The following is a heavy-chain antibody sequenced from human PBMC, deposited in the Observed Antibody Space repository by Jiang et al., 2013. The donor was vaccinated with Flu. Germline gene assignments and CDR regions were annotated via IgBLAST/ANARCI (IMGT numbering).Heavy chain of an antibody. V-gene: IGHV4-59*01. J-gene: IGHJ3*02. D-gene: IGHD1-26*01. Sequence: LLKPSETLSLTCTVSGGSISSYYWSWIRQPPGKGLEWIGYVYYSGSTKYNPSLKSRLTVSVDTSESQFSLKLSSVTAADTALYYCARHIVGSTDGGFDIWGQGTMVTVSS. CDR1: GGSISSYY. CDR3: ARHIVGSTDGGFDI. CDR2: VYYSGST.